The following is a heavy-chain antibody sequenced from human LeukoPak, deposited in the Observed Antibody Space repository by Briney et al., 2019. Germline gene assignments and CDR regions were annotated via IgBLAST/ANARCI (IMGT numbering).Heavy chain of an antibody. CDR1: GASISSSTYY. V-gene: IGHV4-39*01. CDR3: VRLRYRGSYSFDP. J-gene: IGHJ5*02. Sequence: SETLSLTCAVSGASISSSTYYWGWIRQPPGKGLEWIGSIYYSGSTYCNPSLKSRVTISVDTSKNQFSLKLSSVTAADTAVYYCVRLRYRGSYSFDPWGQGTLVTVSS. CDR2: IYYSGST. D-gene: IGHD1-26*01.